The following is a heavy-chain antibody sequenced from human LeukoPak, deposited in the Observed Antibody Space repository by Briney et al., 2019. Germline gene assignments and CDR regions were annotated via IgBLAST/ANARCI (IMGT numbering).Heavy chain of an antibody. V-gene: IGHV1-2*02. D-gene: IGHD4-17*01. Sequence: GASVTVSCKASGYTFTGYYMHWVRQAPGQGLEWMGWINPNCGGTNYAQKFQGRVTMTRDTSISTAYMELSRLRSDDTAVYYCARGASGVYTVTTSWFDPWGQGTLVTVSS. CDR1: GYTFTGYY. CDR3: ARGASGVYTVTTSWFDP. CDR2: INPNCGGT. J-gene: IGHJ5*02.